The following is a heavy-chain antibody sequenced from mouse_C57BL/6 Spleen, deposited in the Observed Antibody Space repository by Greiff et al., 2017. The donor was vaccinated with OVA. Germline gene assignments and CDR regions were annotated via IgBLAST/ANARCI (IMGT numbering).Heavy chain of an antibody. D-gene: IGHD1-1*01. CDR2: ISSGSSTI. J-gene: IGHJ2*01. CDR1: GFTFSDYG. Sequence: EVKVVESGGGLVKPGGSLKLSCAASGFTFSDYGMHWVRQAPETGLEWVAYISSGSSTIYYADTVKGRFTISRDNAKNTLFLQMTSLRSEDTAMYYCARRDYYGSSHFDYWGQGTTLTVSS. CDR3: ARRDYYGSSHFDY. V-gene: IGHV5-17*01.